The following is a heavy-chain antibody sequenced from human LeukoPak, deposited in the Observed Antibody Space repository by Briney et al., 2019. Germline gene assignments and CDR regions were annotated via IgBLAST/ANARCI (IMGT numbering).Heavy chain of an antibody. CDR3: ARGKCSSTSCYYYYYYGMDV. CDR2: INTNTGNP. J-gene: IGHJ6*02. Sequence: ASVKVSCKASGYTFTSYAMNWVRQAPGQGLEWMGWINTNTGNPTYAQGFTGRFVFSLDTSVSTAYLQISSLKAEDTAVYYCARGKCSSTSCYYYYYYGMDVWGQGTTVTVSS. V-gene: IGHV7-4-1*02. D-gene: IGHD2-2*01. CDR1: GYTFTSYA.